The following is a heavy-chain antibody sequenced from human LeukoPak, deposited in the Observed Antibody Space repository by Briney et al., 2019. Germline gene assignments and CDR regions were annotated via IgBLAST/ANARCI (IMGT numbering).Heavy chain of an antibody. V-gene: IGHV4-39*01. CDR2: IYYIGST. D-gene: IGHD4-17*01. CDR3: ARQGAGYGDYAH. CDR1: GGSISSTNYY. Sequence: SETLSLTCIVSGGSISSTNYYWGWIRQSPGMGLEWIGSIYYIGSTYYNPSLKNRVTISVDTSKNQLSLKLSSVTAADTAVYYCARQGAGYGDYAHWGQGTLVTVPS. J-gene: IGHJ4*02.